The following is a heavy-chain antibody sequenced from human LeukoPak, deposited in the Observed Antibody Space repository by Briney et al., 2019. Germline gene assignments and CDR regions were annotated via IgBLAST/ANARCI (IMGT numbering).Heavy chain of an antibody. CDR2: IYSGGST. V-gene: IGHV3-53*01. CDR1: GFTVSSNY. D-gene: IGHD3-10*01. Sequence: GGSLRLSRAASGFTVSSNYMSWVRQAPGKGLEWVSLIYSGGSTYYADSVKGRFTLSRDNSKNTLYLQMNNLRAEDTAVYYCARDTRLYSGSGSYFLDYWGQGTLVTVSS. J-gene: IGHJ4*02. CDR3: ARDTRLYSGSGSYFLDY.